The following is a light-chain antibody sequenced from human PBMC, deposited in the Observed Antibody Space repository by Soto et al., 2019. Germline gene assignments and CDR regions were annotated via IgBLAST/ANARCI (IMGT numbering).Light chain of an antibody. CDR1: SSDVGNYKY. Sequence: TQPAYVSGSPGQSITISCTGTSSDVGNYKYVSWYQQHPGKARKLMIYEVSNRPSGVSNRFPGSKSGNTASLTISGLQAEDETDYYCLSYTSSGTYVFGTGTKVTVL. CDR3: LSYTSSGTYV. CDR2: EVS. J-gene: IGLJ1*01. V-gene: IGLV2-14*01.